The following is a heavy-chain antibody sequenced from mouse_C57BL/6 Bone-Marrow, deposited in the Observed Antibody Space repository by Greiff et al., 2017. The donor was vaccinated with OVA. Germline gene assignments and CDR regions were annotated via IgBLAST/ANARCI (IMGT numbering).Heavy chain of an antibody. J-gene: IGHJ3*01. CDR2: IHPNSGST. V-gene: IGHV1-64*01. CDR1: GYTFTSYW. Sequence: VQLQQSGAELVKPGASVKLSCKASGYTFTSYWMHWVKQRPGQGLEWIGMIHPNSGSTNYNEKFKSKATLTVDKSSSTAYMQLSSLTSEDSAVYYCARNTAQATTWFAYWGQGTLVTVSA. D-gene: IGHD3-2*02. CDR3: ARNTAQATTWFAY.